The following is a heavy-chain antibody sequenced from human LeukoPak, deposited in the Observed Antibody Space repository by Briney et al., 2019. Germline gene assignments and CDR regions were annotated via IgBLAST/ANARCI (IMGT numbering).Heavy chain of an antibody. CDR3: AKETRGSYSDY. D-gene: IGHD5-12*01. J-gene: IGHJ4*02. Sequence: GGSLRLSCAASGFTFSSSGMHWVRQAQGKGLEWVAFISYDGSNRYYADSVKGRFAISRDNSKNTLYLQMNSLRAEDTAVYYCAKETRGSYSDYWGQGTLVTVSS. CDR2: ISYDGSNR. V-gene: IGHV3-30*02. CDR1: GFTFSSSG.